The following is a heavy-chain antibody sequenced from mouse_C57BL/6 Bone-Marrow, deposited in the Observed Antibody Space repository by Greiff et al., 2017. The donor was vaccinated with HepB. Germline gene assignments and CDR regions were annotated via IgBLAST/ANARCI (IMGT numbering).Heavy chain of an antibody. CDR2: IDPSDSET. J-gene: IGHJ3*01. Sequence: QVQLQQPGAELVRPGSSVKLSCKASGYTFTSYWMHWVKQRPIQGLEWIGNIDPSDSETHYNQKFKDKATLTVDKSSSTAYMQLSSLTSEDSAVYYCARPHHYGSSPFAYWGQGTLVTVSA. V-gene: IGHV1-52*01. D-gene: IGHD1-1*01. CDR3: ARPHHYGSSPFAY. CDR1: GYTFTSYW.